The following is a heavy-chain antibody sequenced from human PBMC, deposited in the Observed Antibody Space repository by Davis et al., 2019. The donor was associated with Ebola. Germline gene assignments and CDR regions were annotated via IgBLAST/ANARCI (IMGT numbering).Heavy chain of an antibody. D-gene: IGHD3-3*01. Sequence: ASVKVSCKASGYTFTNYGITWVRQAPGQGLEWMGRINPNSGGTNYAQKLQGRVTMTTDTSTSTAYMELRSLRSDDTAVYYCARVSYDFWSGYDYWGQGTLVTVSS. V-gene: IGHV1-18*04. CDR1: GYTFTNYG. J-gene: IGHJ4*02. CDR3: ARVSYDFWSGYDY. CDR2: INPNSGGT.